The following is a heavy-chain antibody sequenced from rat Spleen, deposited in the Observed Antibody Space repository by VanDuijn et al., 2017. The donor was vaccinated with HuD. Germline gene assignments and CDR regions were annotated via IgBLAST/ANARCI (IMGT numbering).Heavy chain of an antibody. Sequence: EVQLVESGGGLVQPGRSLKLSCAASGFTFSDHYMAWVRQSPKKGLEWVATILYDGSSTYYRDSVKGRFTISRENAISTLYLQMDSLRSEDTATYYCASSLLLQSDWFAYWGQGTLVTVSS. CDR2: ILYDGSST. J-gene: IGHJ3*01. D-gene: IGHD1-1*01. CDR1: GFTFSDHY. V-gene: IGHV5-7*01. CDR3: ASSLLLQSDWFAY.